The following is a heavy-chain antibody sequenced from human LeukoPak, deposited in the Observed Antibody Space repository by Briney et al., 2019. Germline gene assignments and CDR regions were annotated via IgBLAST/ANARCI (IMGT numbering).Heavy chain of an antibody. CDR2: VYHSGST. V-gene: IGHV4-38-2*02. Sequence: SETLSLTCTVSGYSISSGYYWGWVRQSPGRGLEWIGTVYHSGSTYYNPSLRSRVSISVDTSKNRFSLNLRSVTAADTAVYYCARVPGVFYDTLTGYGSGWFDPWGQGTLVTVSS. CDR3: ARVPGVFYDTLTGYGSGWFDP. J-gene: IGHJ5*02. CDR1: GYSISSGYY. D-gene: IGHD2-15*01.